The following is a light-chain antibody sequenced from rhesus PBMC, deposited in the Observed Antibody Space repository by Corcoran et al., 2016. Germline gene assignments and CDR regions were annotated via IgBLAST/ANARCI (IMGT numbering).Light chain of an antibody. CDR3: QQYIRGPLT. CDR1: QRVRNL. J-gene: IGKJ4*01. CDR2: RAS. V-gene: IGKV1-22*01. Sequence: DIQMTQSPSSLSASVGDTVTISCRESQRVRNLLAWYEQKPGKAPKLLIYRASQFQSGVPSRFSGGGSGTDFTLTISSLQSEDFATYFCQQYIRGPLTFGGGTKV.